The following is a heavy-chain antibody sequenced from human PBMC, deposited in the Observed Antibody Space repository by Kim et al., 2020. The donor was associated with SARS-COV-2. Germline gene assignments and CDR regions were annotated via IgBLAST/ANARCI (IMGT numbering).Heavy chain of an antibody. J-gene: IGHJ6*02. Sequence: RLTISRDNSKNTLYLQMNSLRAEDTAVYYCAKDLSQGGPPLWFGNYGMDVWGQGTTVTVSS. D-gene: IGHD3-10*01. CDR3: AKDLSQGGPPLWFGNYGMDV. V-gene: IGHV3-23*01.